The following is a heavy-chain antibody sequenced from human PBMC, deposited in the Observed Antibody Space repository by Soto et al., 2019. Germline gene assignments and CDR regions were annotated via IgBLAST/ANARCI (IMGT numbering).Heavy chain of an antibody. CDR2: ISSSSSTI. CDR1: GFTFSSYS. J-gene: IGHJ6*03. CDR3: ARDQAAAGNMAV. V-gene: IGHV3-48*01. Sequence: GGSLRLSCAASGFTFSSYSMDWVRQAPGKGLEWVSYISSSSSTIYYADSVKGRFTISRDNAKNSLYLQMNSLRAEDTAVYYCARDQAAAGNMAVWGKGTTVTVSS. D-gene: IGHD6-13*01.